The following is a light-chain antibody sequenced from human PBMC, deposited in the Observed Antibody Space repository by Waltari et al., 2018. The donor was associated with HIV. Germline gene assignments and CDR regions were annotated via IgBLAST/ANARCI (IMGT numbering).Light chain of an antibody. CDR3: ASWDDSLSAWL. CDR1: SSIIGSTY. V-gene: IGLV1-47*01. J-gene: IGLJ3*02. CDR2: RNN. Sequence: QTVLTQPPSASETPGRTITISCSGSSSIIGSTYVYGYVQLPHTAPNLLIYRNNQRPSVVPGRFSGSKSGTSSSLAISDLQSDYDAEYYCASWDDSLSAWLFGGGTKLTVL.